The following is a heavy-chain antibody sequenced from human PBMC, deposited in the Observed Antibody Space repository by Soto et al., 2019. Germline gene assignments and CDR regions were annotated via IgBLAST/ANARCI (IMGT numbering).Heavy chain of an antibody. CDR1: GYIFFNYG. V-gene: IGHV1-18*01. Sequence: QVQLVQSGDEVKKPGASVKVSCKASGYIFFNYGIAWVRQAPGQGLEWMGWISPYTGNTHSASKVQGRLTMTTDTSTRTAYMDLGSLTSDDTAVYYCVMVDNYVTPTPQDVWGQGTTVTVSS. J-gene: IGHJ6*02. D-gene: IGHD3-16*01. CDR2: ISPYTGNT. CDR3: VMVDNYVTPTPQDV.